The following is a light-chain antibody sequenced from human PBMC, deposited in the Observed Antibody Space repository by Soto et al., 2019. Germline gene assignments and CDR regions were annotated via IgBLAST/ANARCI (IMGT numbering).Light chain of an antibody. CDR2: SNN. CDR3: AAWDDCLISSYV. V-gene: IGLV1-44*01. J-gene: IGLJ1*01. Sequence: QSVLTQPPSASGTPGQRVTIPCSGSSSNIGSNTVNWYQQLPGTAPKLLIYSNNQRPSGVPDRFSGSKSGTSASLAISGLQSEDESVYYCAAWDDCLISSYVFRTGTEFTVL. CDR1: SSNIGSNT.